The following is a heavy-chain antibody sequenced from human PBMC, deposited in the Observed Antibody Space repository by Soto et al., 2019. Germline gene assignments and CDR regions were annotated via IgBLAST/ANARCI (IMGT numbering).Heavy chain of an antibody. CDR1: GNSFSGYY. V-gene: IGHV4-34*01. CDR3: TRGRRGRHPTYYYYYGMDV. J-gene: IGHJ6*02. Sequence: QVQLQQWGAGLLKPSETLSLTCDVYGNSFSGYYWSWIRQPPGKGLEWIGEIDDSGSTNYNPSLKSRVTISVDTSNNQFSLKLTSVTAADTAVYYCTRGRRGRHPTYYYYYGMDVWGQGTAVTVSS. D-gene: IGHD3-16*01. CDR2: IDDSGST.